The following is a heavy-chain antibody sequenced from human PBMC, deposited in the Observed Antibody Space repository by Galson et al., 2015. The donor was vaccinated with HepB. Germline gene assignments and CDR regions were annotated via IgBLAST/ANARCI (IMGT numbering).Heavy chain of an antibody. Sequence: SLRLSCAASGFTFSSYAMSWVRQAPGKGLEWVSAISGSGGSTYYADSVKGRFTISRDNSKNTLYLQMNSLRAEDTAVYYCAKDLNYYGSGSYYYPGPPPAFDYWGQGTLVTVSS. CDR3: AKDLNYYGSGSYYYPGPPPAFDY. J-gene: IGHJ4*02. CDR1: GFTFSSYA. D-gene: IGHD3-10*01. V-gene: IGHV3-23*01. CDR2: ISGSGGST.